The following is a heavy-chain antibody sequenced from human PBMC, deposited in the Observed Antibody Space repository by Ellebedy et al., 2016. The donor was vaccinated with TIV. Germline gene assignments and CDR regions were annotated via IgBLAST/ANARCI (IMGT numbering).Heavy chain of an antibody. V-gene: IGHV3-7*01. J-gene: IGHJ3*02. Sequence: GESLKISCAASGFTFNSYWMTWVRQAPGKGLEWVANINQDGGDTYYVDSLRGRFTISRDNAKNSLYLQMNNLRGEDTAVHYCATDGSYGDYRSPTHAFVMWGQGTMVTVSS. CDR3: ATDGSYGDYRSPTHAFVM. D-gene: IGHD3-16*01. CDR2: INQDGGDT. CDR1: GFTFNSYW.